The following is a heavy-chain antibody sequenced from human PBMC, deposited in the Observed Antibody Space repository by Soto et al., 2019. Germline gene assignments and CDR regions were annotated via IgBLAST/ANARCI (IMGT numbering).Heavy chain of an antibody. CDR1: GFTFSSYG. CDR3: SGCSGGACHQNYGMDV. CDR2: ISGSGGST. J-gene: IGHJ6*02. V-gene: IGHV3-23*01. D-gene: IGHD2-15*01. Sequence: PGGSLRLSCAASGFTFSSYGMSWVRQAPGKGLDWVSSISGSGGSTYYADSVKGRFSISRDNAKYSLFLQMNSLRAEDTAVYYCSGCSGGACHQNYGMDVWGQGTTVTVSS.